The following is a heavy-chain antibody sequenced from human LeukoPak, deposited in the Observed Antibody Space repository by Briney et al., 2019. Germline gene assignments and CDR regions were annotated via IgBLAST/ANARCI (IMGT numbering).Heavy chain of an antibody. J-gene: IGHJ6*03. Sequence: ASVKVSCKASGYTFTGYYMHWVRQAPGQGLEWMGWINPNSGGTNYAQKFQGRVTMTRDTSISTAYMDLSSPRSDDTAVYYCARGCQYQLLIYFYYYMDVWGKGTTVTVSS. D-gene: IGHD2-2*01. V-gene: IGHV1-2*02. CDR1: GYTFTGYY. CDR2: INPNSGGT. CDR3: ARGCQYQLLIYFYYYMDV.